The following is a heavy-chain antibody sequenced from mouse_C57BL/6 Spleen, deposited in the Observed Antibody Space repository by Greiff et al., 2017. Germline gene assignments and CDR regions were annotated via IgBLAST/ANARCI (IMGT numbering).Heavy chain of an antibody. V-gene: IGHV1-69*01. CDR2: IDPSDSYT. CDR1: GYTFTSYW. D-gene: IGHD2-5*01. Sequence: QVQLQQPGAELVMPGASVKLSCKASGYTFTSYWMHWVKQRPGQGLEWIGEIDPSDSYTNYNQKFKGKSTLTVDKSSSTAYMQLSSLTSEDSAVYYCARRKGYSNYERYFDYWGQGTTLTVSS. J-gene: IGHJ2*01. CDR3: ARRKGYSNYERYFDY.